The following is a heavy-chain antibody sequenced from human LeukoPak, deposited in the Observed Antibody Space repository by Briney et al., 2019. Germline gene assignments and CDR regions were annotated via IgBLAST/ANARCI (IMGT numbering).Heavy chain of an antibody. J-gene: IGHJ3*02. D-gene: IGHD3-9*01. CDR2: IYYSGST. Sequence: SETLSLTCTVSGGSISSSSYYWGWIRQPPGKGLEWIGSIYYSGSTYYNPSLKSRVTISVDTSKNQFSLKLSSVTAADTAVYYCAGPRVYDILTRDAFDIWGQGTMVTVSS. CDR1: GGSISSSSYY. CDR3: AGPRVYDILTRDAFDI. V-gene: IGHV4-39*01.